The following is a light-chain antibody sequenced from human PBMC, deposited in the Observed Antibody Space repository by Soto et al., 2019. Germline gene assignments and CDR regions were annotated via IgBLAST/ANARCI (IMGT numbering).Light chain of an antibody. Sequence: NFMLTQPHSVSESPGKTVTISCTRSSGSIASNYVQWYQQRPGSAPTPVVYEDNQRPSGVPDRFSGSIDTSSNSASLTISGLKTEDEADYYCQSYDTRNIWVFGGGTKLTVL. CDR2: EDN. CDR3: QSYDTRNIWV. V-gene: IGLV6-57*03. J-gene: IGLJ3*02. CDR1: SGSIASNY.